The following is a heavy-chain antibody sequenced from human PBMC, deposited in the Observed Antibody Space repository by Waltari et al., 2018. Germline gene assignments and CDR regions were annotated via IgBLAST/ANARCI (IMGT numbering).Heavy chain of an antibody. CDR2: ISWDGGST. CDR1: GFTFDDYA. V-gene: IGHV3-43D*04. Sequence: EVQLVESGGVVVQHGGSLRLSCAASGFTFDDYAMHWVRQAPGQGLAWVSLISWDGGSTYYADSVKGRFTISRDNSKNSLYLQMNSLRAEDTALYYCAKDYYGSGSYYMAYYYYMDVWGKGTTVTVSS. D-gene: IGHD3-10*01. J-gene: IGHJ6*03. CDR3: AKDYYGSGSYYMAYYYYMDV.